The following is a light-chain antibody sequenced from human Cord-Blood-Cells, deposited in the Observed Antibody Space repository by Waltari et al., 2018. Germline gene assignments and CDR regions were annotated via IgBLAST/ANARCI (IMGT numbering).Light chain of an antibody. CDR3: SSYTSSSTRV. J-gene: IGLJ3*02. V-gene: IGLV2-14*01. Sequence: QSALTQPASVSGSPGQSITISCTGTSSDVGGYNYVSWYQQHPGKAPKLMIYEVSNRPYGVSNRFSGSTSGNTASLTISGLQAEDEADYYCSSYTSSSTRVFGGGTKLTVL. CDR2: EVS. CDR1: SSDVGGYNY.